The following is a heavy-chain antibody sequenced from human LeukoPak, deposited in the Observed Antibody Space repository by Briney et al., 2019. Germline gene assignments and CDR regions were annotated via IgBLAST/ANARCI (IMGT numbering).Heavy chain of an antibody. CDR3: ARVKGSGSYFAFDI. CDR2: IYYSGST. D-gene: IGHD3-10*01. CDR1: GDSISSSRHS. J-gene: IGHJ3*02. V-gene: IGHV4-61*03. Sequence: SETLSLTCTVSGDSISSSRHSWGWIRQPPGKGLEWIGYIYYSGSTNYNPSLKSRVTISVDTSKNHFSLNLSSVTATDTAVYYCARVKGSGSYFAFDIWGQGTMVTVSS.